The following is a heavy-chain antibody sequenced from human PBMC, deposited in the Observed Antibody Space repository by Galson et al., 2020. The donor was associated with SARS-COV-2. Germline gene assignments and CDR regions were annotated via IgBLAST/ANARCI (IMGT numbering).Heavy chain of an antibody. CDR2: IWFDGSKR. J-gene: IGHJ4*02. CDR3: AKDHGGAPGEY. V-gene: IGHV3-33*06. D-gene: IGHD3-10*01. CDR1: GFTFGNSG. Sequence: GGSLRLSCAASGFTFGNSGMHWVRQVPGRGLEWVAVIWFDGSKRYYADSVNGRFTISRDNSNNTLFLQMSSLRVEDTGLYYCAKDHGGAPGEYWGQGTLISVSS.